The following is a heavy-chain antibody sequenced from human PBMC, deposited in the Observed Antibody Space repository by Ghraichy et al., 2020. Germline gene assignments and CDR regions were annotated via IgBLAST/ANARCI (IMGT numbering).Heavy chain of an antibody. D-gene: IGHD3-9*01. CDR2: ISGSGDDA. CDR1: GFAFGSYD. J-gene: IGHJ4*02. CDR3: AKDAVRDFDWFLSRSQRDD. V-gene: IGHV3-23*01. Sequence: GGSLRLSCAASGFAFGSYDMGWVRQAPGKGPEWVSVISGSGDDASYADSVKGRFTISRDNSKNTLYLQMHSLRAEDTAVYYCAKDAVRDFDWFLSRSQRDDWGQGTLVTVSS.